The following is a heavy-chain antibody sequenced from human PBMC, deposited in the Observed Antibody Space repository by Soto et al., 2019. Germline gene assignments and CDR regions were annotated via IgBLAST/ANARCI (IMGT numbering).Heavy chain of an antibody. V-gene: IGHV3-23*01. CDR1: GFTFSDCA. CDR3: AKGNTSGWYFFDY. D-gene: IGHD6-19*01. J-gene: IGHJ4*02. Sequence: GGSLRLSCEASGFTFSDCAMSWVRQAPGKGLEWVSGISGTGRSTFYADSVKDRFTISRDNSKNTVYLQMTSLRAEDTAVYYCAKGNTSGWYFFDYWGQGTLVTVSS. CDR2: ISGTGRST.